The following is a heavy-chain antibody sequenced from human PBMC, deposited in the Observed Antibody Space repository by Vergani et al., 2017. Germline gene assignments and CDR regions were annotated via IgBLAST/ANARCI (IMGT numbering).Heavy chain of an antibody. Sequence: EVQLVESGGGLVKPGGSLRLSCAASGFTFSSYSMNWVRQAPGKGLEWVSSISSSSSTIYYADSVKGRFTISRDNSKNTLYLQMNSLRAEDTAVYYCAKDLEWLTQSGAFDIWGQGTMVTVSS. CDR2: ISSSSSTI. CDR3: AKDLEWLTQSGAFDI. V-gene: IGHV3-21*04. D-gene: IGHD3-3*01. CDR1: GFTFSSYS. J-gene: IGHJ3*02.